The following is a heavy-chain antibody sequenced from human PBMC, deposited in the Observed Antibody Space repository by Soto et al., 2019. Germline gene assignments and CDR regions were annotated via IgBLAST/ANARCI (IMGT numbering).Heavy chain of an antibody. D-gene: IGHD6-6*01. V-gene: IGHV4-34*01. CDR2: INHSGST. J-gene: IGHJ5*02. CDR1: GGSFSGYY. CDR3: AARIAARKNWFDP. Sequence: SETLSLTCAVYGGSFSGYYWSWIRQPPGKGLEWIGEINHSGSTNYNPSLKSRVTISVDTSKNQFSLKLSSVTAADTAVYYCAARIAARKNWFDPWGQGTLVTVSS.